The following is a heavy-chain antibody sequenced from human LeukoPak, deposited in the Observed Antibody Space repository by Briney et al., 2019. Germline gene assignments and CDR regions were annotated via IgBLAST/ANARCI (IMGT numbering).Heavy chain of an antibody. CDR1: GFTFSSYA. CDR3: AKVGGYGSGRGYYYGMDV. D-gene: IGHD3-10*01. V-gene: IGHV3-23*01. Sequence: GGSLRLSCATSGFTFSSYAMSWVRQAPGKGLEWVSAISGSGGSTYYADSVKGRFTISRDNSKNTLYLQMNSLRAEDTAVYYCAKVGGYGSGRGYYYGMDVWGQGTTVTVSS. CDR2: ISGSGGST. J-gene: IGHJ6*02.